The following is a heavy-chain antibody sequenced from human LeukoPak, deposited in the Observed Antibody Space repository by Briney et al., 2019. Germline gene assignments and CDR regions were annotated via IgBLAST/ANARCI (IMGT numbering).Heavy chain of an antibody. V-gene: IGHV1-24*01. CDR2: FDPEDGET. CDR1: GYTLTELS. D-gene: IGHD2-15*01. J-gene: IGHJ4*02. Sequence: GASVKVSCKVSGYTLTELSMHWVRQAPGKGLEWMGGFDPEDGETIYAQKFQGRVTMTEDTSTDTAYMELSSLRSGDTAVYYCATAIDRHCSGGSCYISPFDYWGQGTLVTVSS. CDR3: ATAIDRHCSGGSCYISPFDY.